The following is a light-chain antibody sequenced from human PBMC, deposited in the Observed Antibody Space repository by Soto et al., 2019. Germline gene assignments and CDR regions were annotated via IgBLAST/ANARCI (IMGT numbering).Light chain of an antibody. J-gene: IGKJ5*01. Sequence: DIQLTQSPSFLSASVGDRVTITCRASQGISSSLAWYQQKPGEAPKLLIYAASTLQSGVPSRFNGSGYGTEFTLTISSLQPEDFASYYCQLLDSFPLTFGQGTRLEIK. CDR3: QLLDSFPLT. CDR2: AAS. CDR1: QGISSS. V-gene: IGKV1-9*01.